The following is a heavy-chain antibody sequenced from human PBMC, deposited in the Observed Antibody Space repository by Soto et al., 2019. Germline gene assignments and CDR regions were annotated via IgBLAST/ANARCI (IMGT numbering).Heavy chain of an antibody. D-gene: IGHD1-26*01. CDR3: AKDRYSGSYADAFDI. CDR1: GFTFGDYA. Sequence: EVQLVESGGGLVQPGRSLRLSCAASGFTFGDYAMHWVRQAPGKGLEWVSGISGNSGNIGYADSVKGRFTISRDNAKNSLYLQMNSLRGEDTAIYYCAKDRYSGSYADAFDIWGQGTMVTVSS. V-gene: IGHV3-9*01. J-gene: IGHJ3*02. CDR2: ISGNSGNI.